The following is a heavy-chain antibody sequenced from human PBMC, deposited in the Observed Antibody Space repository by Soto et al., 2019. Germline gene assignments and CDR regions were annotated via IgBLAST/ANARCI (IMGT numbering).Heavy chain of an antibody. CDR1: GFTFSSYG. CDR2: IWYDGSNK. Sequence: GGSLRLSCAASGFTFSSYGMHWVRQAPGKGLEWVAVIWYDGSNKYYADSVKGRFTISRDNSKNTLYLQMNSLRAEDTAVYYCARAYQWLVNRRGMDVWGQGTTVTVSS. V-gene: IGHV3-33*01. J-gene: IGHJ6*02. D-gene: IGHD6-19*01. CDR3: ARAYQWLVNRRGMDV.